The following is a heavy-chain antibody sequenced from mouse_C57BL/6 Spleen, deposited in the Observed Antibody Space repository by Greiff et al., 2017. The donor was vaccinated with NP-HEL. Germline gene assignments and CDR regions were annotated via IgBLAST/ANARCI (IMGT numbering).Heavy chain of an antibody. CDR3: ARRERYYAMDY. Sequence: EVKVEESGPGLVKPSQSLSLTCSVTGYSITSGYYWNWIRQFPGNKLEWMGYISYDGSNNYNPSLKNRISITRDTSKNQFFLKLNSVTTEDTATYYCARRERYYAMDYWGQGTSVTVSS. J-gene: IGHJ4*01. CDR2: ISYDGSN. CDR1: GYSITSGYY. V-gene: IGHV3-6*01.